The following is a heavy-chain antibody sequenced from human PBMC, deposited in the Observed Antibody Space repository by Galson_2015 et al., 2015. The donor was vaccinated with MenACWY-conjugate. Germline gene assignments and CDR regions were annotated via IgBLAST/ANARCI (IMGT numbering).Heavy chain of an antibody. D-gene: IGHD5-18*01. CDR3: TRGGYSYWI. V-gene: IGHV3-49*03. CDR2: IRTKAHGGTT. Sequence: SLRLCCAASGFTFGDYTMSWFRQAPGTGLEWVGFIRTKAHGGTTEYAASVKGRFTISRDDSKNVAYLQMNSLKTEDTAVYFCTRGGYSYWIWGQGTLVTVSS. J-gene: IGHJ4*02. CDR1: GFTFGDYT.